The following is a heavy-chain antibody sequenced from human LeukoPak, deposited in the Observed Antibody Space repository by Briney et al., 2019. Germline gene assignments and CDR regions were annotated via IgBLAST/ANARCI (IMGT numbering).Heavy chain of an antibody. D-gene: IGHD3-10*01. CDR2: IYYSGST. V-gene: IGHV4-30-4*07. Sequence: ASETLSLTCAVSGGSISSGGYSWSGGYSWSWIRQPPGKGLEWIGYIYYSGSTYYNPSLKSRVTISVDTTKNQFSLKLSSVTAADTAVYFCAREWSGSGRYFDSWGQGILVTVSS. J-gene: IGHJ4*02. CDR1: GGSISSGGYSWSGGYS. CDR3: AREWSGSGRYFDS.